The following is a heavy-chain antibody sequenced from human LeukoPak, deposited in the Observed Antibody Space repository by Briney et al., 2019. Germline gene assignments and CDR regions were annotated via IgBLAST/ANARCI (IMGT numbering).Heavy chain of an antibody. J-gene: IGHJ4*02. CDR3: ASVRDGLRLSTPFDY. Sequence: ASVKVSCKASGYTFTGYYMHWVRQAPGQGLEWMGWISPNSGGTNYAQKFQGRVTMTRDTSISTAYMGLSRLRSDDTAVYFCASVRDGLRLSTPFDYWGQGTLVTVSS. D-gene: IGHD5-12*01. V-gene: IGHV1-2*02. CDR2: ISPNSGGT. CDR1: GYTFTGYY.